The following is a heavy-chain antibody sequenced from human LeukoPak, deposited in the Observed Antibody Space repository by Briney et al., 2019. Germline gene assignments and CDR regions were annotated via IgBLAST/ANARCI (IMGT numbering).Heavy chain of an antibody. CDR2: ISYDGSNK. Sequence: GGSLRLSCAASGFTFSRYGMHWVRQAPGKGLEWVAVISYDGSNKYYVDSVQGRFTISRDNVKNTLYLQMNTLRAEDTAIYYCAKEREESGWLLDYWGQGALVTVSS. CDR3: AKEREESGWLLDY. D-gene: IGHD6-19*01. V-gene: IGHV3-30*18. CDR1: GFTFSRYG. J-gene: IGHJ4*02.